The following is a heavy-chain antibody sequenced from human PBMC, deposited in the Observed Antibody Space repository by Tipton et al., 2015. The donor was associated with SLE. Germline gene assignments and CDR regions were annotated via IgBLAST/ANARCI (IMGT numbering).Heavy chain of an antibody. CDR2: INHSGST. CDR3: ARHLDGTYGSHAFDI. J-gene: IGHJ3*02. D-gene: IGHD1-26*01. Sequence: TLSLTCAVYGGSFSGYYWSWIRQPLGKGLEWIGEINHSGSTNYNPSLKSRVTISADTSKNQFSLKLSSVTAADTAVYYCARHLDGTYGSHAFDIWGQGTMVTVSS. V-gene: IGHV4-34*01. CDR1: GGSFSGYY.